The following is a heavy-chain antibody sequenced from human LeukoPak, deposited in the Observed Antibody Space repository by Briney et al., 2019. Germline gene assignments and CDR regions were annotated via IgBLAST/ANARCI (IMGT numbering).Heavy chain of an antibody. Sequence: SVKVSCKASGGTFISYAISWVRQAPGQGLEWMGGIIPIFGTANYAQKFQGRVTITADESTSTAYMALSSLRSEDTAVFYCARVTGVAATTNNWFDPWGQGTLVTVSS. CDR1: GGTFISYA. D-gene: IGHD2-15*01. V-gene: IGHV1-69*13. CDR2: IIPIFGTA. J-gene: IGHJ5*02. CDR3: ARVTGVAATTNNWFDP.